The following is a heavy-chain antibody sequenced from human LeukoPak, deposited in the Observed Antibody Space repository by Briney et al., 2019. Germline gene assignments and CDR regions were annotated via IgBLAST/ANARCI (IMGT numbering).Heavy chain of an antibody. D-gene: IGHD3-22*01. V-gene: IGHV5-51*01. CDR3: ARRLGWDYDSSGYPFDY. CDR1: GYSFTGYR. J-gene: IGHJ4*02. Sequence: PGESLKISCKGSGYSFTGYRIGWVRQMPGKGLEWMGIIYPGDSDTRYSPSFQGQVTISADKSISTAYLQWSSLKASDTAMYYCARRLGWDYDSSGYPFDYWGQGTLVTVSS. CDR2: IYPGDSDT.